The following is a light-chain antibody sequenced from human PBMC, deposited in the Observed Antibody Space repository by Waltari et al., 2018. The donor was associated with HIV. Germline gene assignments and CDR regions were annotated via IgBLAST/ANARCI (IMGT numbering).Light chain of an antibody. CDR3: QSFDSSLTTSGVI. CDR1: SSSIRAGYD. V-gene: IGLV1-40*01. Sequence: QSVLTQPTSVSGAPGQRDTISCTGSSSSIRAGYDVHWYQQLPGTAPKRLIYANINRPSGVPDRVSGSKSRSSASLAITVLQAEDEAHYYCQSFDSSLTTSGVIFGGGTKLTVL. J-gene: IGLJ2*01. CDR2: ANI.